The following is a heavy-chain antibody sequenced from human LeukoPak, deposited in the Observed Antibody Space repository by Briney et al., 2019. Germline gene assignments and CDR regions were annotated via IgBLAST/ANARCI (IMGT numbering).Heavy chain of an antibody. Sequence: GGSLRLSCAASGFTFSSYSMNWVRQAPGKGLEWVSSIGSTSNYIYYSDSVKGRFIISRDNANNSLFLQMTSLRVEDTALYYCVRDAASPDYWGQGTLVTVSS. D-gene: IGHD6-25*01. V-gene: IGHV3-21*01. CDR2: IGSTSNYI. CDR3: VRDAASPDY. J-gene: IGHJ4*02. CDR1: GFTFSSYS.